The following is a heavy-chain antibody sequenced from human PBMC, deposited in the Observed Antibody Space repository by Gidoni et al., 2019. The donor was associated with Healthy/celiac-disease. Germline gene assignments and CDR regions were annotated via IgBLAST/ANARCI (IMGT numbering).Heavy chain of an antibody. Sequence: EVQLVESGGGLVQPGGSLRLSCAASGFTFSSYWMSWVRQAPGKGLEGVANIKQDGSEKYYVDSVKGRFTISRDNANNSLYLQMNSLRAEDTAVYYCASETYYYDSSGYCPFGYWGQGTLVTVSS. V-gene: IGHV3-7*03. CDR1: GFTFSSYW. D-gene: IGHD3-22*01. CDR3: ASETYYYDSSGYCPFGY. CDR2: IKQDGSEK. J-gene: IGHJ4*02.